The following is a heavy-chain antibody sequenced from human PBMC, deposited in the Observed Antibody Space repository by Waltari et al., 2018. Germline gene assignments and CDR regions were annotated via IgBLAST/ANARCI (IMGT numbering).Heavy chain of an antibody. D-gene: IGHD5-12*01. J-gene: IGHJ6*02. V-gene: IGHV3-33*01. Sequence: QVQLLESGGGVVQPGRSLRLSCAASGFTFSTYGMHWVRQAPGKGLEWVAIIWYDGSNQDYADSVKGRFTISRDNSKNTLYLQMSSLRAEDTAVYYCARDKFYGGYNYKVFLDYYGMDVWGQGTTVTVAS. CDR1: GFTFSTYG. CDR2: IWYDGSNQ. CDR3: ARDKFYGGYNYKVFLDYYGMDV.